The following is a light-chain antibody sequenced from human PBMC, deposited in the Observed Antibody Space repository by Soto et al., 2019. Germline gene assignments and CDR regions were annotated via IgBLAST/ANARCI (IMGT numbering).Light chain of an antibody. V-gene: IGLV2-14*03. CDR1: SSDVGGYNY. J-gene: IGLJ2*01. CDR3: SSYTSSSIVV. CDR2: DVT. Sequence: QSALTQPASVSGSPGQSITISCTGTSSDVGGYNYVSWYQHHPGKAPKLIVYDVTNRPSGVSNRFSGSKSGTTASLTISGLRAEDEADYYCSSYTSSSIVVFGGGTKVTVL.